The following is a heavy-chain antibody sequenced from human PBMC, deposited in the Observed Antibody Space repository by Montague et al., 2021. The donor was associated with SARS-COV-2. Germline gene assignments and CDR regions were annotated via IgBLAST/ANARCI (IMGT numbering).Heavy chain of an antibody. J-gene: IGHJ6*02. CDR3: ARGMTVTTFYYYYDIDA. Sequence: SETLSLTCAVYGGSFSGYYWSWIRQPPGKGLEWIGEINHSGSTNXXPSLKSRVTISVDTSKNQFSLKLSSVTAADTAVYYCARGMTVTTFYYYYDIDAWGQGTLVTVSS. CDR2: INHSGST. D-gene: IGHD4-17*01. CDR1: GGSFSGYY. V-gene: IGHV4-34*01.